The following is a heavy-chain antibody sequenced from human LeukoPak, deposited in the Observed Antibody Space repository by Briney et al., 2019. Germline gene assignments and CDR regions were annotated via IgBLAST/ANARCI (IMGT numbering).Heavy chain of an antibody. J-gene: IGHJ4*02. CDR2: IHSSGGT. CDR3: ARVDYYDSSVFDY. D-gene: IGHD3-22*01. CDR1: GGSISGYY. V-gene: IGHV4-59*01. Sequence: SETLSLTCSVSGGSISGYYWIWIRQPPGNGLEWVAYIHSSGGTNYNPSLKSRVTISVDTSKNQFSLILNSVTAADTAVYYCARVDYYDSSVFDYWGQGTLVTVSS.